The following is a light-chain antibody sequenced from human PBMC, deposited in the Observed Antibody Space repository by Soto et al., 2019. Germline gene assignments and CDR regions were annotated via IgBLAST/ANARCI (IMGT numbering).Light chain of an antibody. CDR2: DVS. CDR3: SSYSSSSTSVL. Sequence: QSVLTQPASVSGSPGQSITISCTGTSSDVGGYDFVSWYQQYPGKAPKLVIYDVSDRPSGVSNRFSGSKSGNTASMTVSGLQAEDEADYYCSSYSSSSTSVLFGGGTKVTVL. V-gene: IGLV2-14*01. CDR1: SSDVGGYDF. J-gene: IGLJ2*01.